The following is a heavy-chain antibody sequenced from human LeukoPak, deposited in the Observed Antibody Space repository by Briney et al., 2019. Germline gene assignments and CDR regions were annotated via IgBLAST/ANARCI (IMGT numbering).Heavy chain of an antibody. CDR1: EYTFTAYR. J-gene: IGHJ4*02. Sequence: GESLKISCEGSEYTFTAYRIAWVRQMPGKGLEWMGIIYPGDSATRYSPSFQGQVTISADTSTSTAYLQWSSLQASDTAMYYCARTSLMGTTYDYWGQGTLVTVSS. CDR2: IYPGDSAT. V-gene: IGHV5-51*01. D-gene: IGHD1-26*01. CDR3: ARTSLMGTTYDY.